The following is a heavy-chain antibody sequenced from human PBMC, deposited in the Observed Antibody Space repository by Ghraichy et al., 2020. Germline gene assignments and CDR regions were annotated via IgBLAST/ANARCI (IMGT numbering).Heavy chain of an antibody. D-gene: IGHD1-14*01. CDR3: ARGSITYYYGMDV. CDR2: LYYTGST. Sequence: SETLSLTCTVSGGSISGYYWTWIRQPPGKGLEWIGYLYYTGSTNYNPSLKSRVTISVDTSKNQFSLKLSSVTAADTAVYYCARGSITYYYGMDVWGQGTAVTV. J-gene: IGHJ6*02. V-gene: IGHV4-59*08. CDR1: GGSISGYY.